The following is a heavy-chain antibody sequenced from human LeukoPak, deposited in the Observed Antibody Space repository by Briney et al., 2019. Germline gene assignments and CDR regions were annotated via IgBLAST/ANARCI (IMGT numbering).Heavy chain of an antibody. CDR2: ISYDGSNK. CDR1: GFTFSSYW. Sequence: GGSLRLSCAASGFTFSSYWMSWVRQAPGKGLEWVAVISYDGSNKYYADSVKGRFTISRDNSKNTLYLQMNSLRVEDTAVYYCARGGIAVAGIDFRWFDPWGQGTLVTVSS. J-gene: IGHJ5*02. CDR3: ARGGIAVAGIDFRWFDP. D-gene: IGHD6-19*01. V-gene: IGHV3-30*03.